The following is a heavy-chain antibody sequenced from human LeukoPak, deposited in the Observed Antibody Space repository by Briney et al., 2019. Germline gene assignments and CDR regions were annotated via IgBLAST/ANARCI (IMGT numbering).Heavy chain of an antibody. D-gene: IGHD5-18*01. J-gene: IGHJ3*02. CDR2: IIPILGIA. Sequence: GASVKVSCKASGGTFSSYAISWVRQAPGQGLEWMGRIIPILGIANYAQKFQGRVTITADKSTSTAYMELSSLRSEDTAVYYCARDGQLWSSHDAFDIWGQGTMVTVSS. V-gene: IGHV1-69*04. CDR3: ARDGQLWSSHDAFDI. CDR1: GGTFSSYA.